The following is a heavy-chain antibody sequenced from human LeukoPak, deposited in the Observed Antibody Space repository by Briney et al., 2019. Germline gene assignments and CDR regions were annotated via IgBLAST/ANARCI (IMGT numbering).Heavy chain of an antibody. V-gene: IGHV3-23*01. CDR3: AKRTMIVVVKGYFDY. Sequence: PGGSLRLSCAASGFTFSSYAMSWVRQAPGKGLEWVSAISGSGGSTYYADSVKGRFTISRDNSKNTLYLQMNSLRAEDTAVYYCAKRTMIVVVKGYFDYWGQGTLVTVSS. J-gene: IGHJ4*02. CDR1: GFTFSSYA. CDR2: ISGSGGST. D-gene: IGHD3-22*01.